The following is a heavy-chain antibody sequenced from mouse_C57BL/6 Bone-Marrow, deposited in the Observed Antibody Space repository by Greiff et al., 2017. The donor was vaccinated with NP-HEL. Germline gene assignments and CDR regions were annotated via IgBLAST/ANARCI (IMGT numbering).Heavy chain of an antibody. CDR2: FFPGDGDP. CDR1: GYAFSSSW. V-gene: IGHV1-82*01. J-gene: IGHJ3*01. CDR3: AREGFAY. Sequence: VQLQQSGPELVKPGASVKISCKASGYAFSSSWMNWVKQRPGKGLEWIGRFFPGDGDPNYNGKFKGKATLTADKSSSTAYMQLSSLTSEDSAVYFCAREGFAYWGQGTLVTVS.